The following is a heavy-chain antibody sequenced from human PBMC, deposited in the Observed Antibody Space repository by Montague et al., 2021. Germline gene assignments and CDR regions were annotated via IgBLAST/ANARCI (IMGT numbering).Heavy chain of an antibody. CDR3: AKNRAAPGRSSFDY. J-gene: IGHJ4*02. Sequence: YRSLSWAASGFTFSGYAMSWVRQAPGKGLEWVSGTSATGGGTFYADSVKGRFIISRDNSKNTLFLQMNSLRADDTAVYYCAKNRAAPGRSSFDYWGQGTLVTVSS. V-gene: IGHV3-23*01. D-gene: IGHD6-13*01. CDR2: TSATGGGT. CDR1: GFTFSGYA.